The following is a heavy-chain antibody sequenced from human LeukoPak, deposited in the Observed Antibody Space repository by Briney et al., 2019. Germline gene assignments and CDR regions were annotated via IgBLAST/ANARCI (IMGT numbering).Heavy chain of an antibody. CDR2: IYYSGST. Sequence: PSETLSLTCSVSGDSISGSSYYWGWIRQPPGKGLEWIGSIYYSGSTYYNPSLKSRVTISVDTSKNQFSLKLSSVTAADTAVYYCARTTEGYCRSTSCYGFYYSYYMDVWGKGTTVTISS. V-gene: IGHV4-39*07. CDR3: ARTTEGYCRSTSCYGFYYSYYMDV. D-gene: IGHD2-2*01. J-gene: IGHJ6*03. CDR1: GDSISGSSYY.